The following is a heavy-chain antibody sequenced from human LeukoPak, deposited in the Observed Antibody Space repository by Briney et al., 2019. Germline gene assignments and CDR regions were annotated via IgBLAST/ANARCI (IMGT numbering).Heavy chain of an antibody. Sequence: ASVKVSCKASGYTFTSYYMHWVRQAPGQGLEWMGIINPSGGSTSYAQKFQGRVTMTRDTSTSTVYMELSSLRSEDTAVYYCAKNGRFGELLNWFDPWGQGTLVTVSS. CDR3: AKNGRFGELLNWFDP. J-gene: IGHJ5*02. D-gene: IGHD3-10*01. CDR2: INPSGGST. V-gene: IGHV1-46*01. CDR1: GYTFTSYY.